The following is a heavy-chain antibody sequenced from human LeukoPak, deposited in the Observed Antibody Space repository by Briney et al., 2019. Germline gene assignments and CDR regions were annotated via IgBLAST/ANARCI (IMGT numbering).Heavy chain of an antibody. CDR1: GYSFTSYW. Sequence: GESLKISCKSSGYSFTSYWIGWVRQMPGKGLEWMGIIYPGDSDTRYSPSFQGQVTISADKSISTAYLQWSSLKASDTAMYYCARGYCSGGSCYPAYAFDIWGQGTMVTVSS. V-gene: IGHV5-51*01. CDR3: ARGYCSGGSCYPAYAFDI. J-gene: IGHJ3*02. CDR2: IYPGDSDT. D-gene: IGHD2-15*01.